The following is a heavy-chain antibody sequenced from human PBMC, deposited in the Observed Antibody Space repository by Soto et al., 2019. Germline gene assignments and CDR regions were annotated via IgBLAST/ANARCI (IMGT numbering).Heavy chain of an antibody. J-gene: IGHJ5*02. V-gene: IGHV3-48*02. CDR1: GFTFSSYS. CDR3: AREAYSSGLNWSDP. D-gene: IGHD6-19*01. CDR2: ISSSSSTI. Sequence: EVQLVESGGGLVQPGGSLRLSCAASGFTFSSYSMNWVRQAPGKGLEWVSYISSSSSTIYYADSVKGRFTISRDNAKNSLYLQMNSLRDEDTAVYYCAREAYSSGLNWSDPWGQGTLVTVCS.